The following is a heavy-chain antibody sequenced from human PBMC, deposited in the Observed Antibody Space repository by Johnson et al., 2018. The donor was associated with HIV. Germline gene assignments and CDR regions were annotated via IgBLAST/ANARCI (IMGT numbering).Heavy chain of an antibody. V-gene: IGHV3-30*18. CDR2: ISYDGSNK. J-gene: IGHJ3*02. D-gene: IGHD3-10*01. CDR1: GFTFSTSG. Sequence: VQLVESGGGVVQPGRSLRLSCAASGFTFSTSGMHWVRQAPGKGMEWVAVISYDGSNKYYVDSVKGRFTISRDNSKNTLYLQMNSLRAEDTAVYYCAKGRGHAFDIWGQGTMVTVSS. CDR3: AKGRGHAFDI.